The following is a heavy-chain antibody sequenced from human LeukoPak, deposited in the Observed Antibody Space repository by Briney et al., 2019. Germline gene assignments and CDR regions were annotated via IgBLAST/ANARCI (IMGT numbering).Heavy chain of an antibody. CDR3: ARGPPRDSSGWRLYYYYYCMDV. V-gene: IGHV4-34*01. J-gene: IGHJ6*02. CDR2: INNSGST. CDR1: GGSFSGYY. Sequence: SETLSLTCAVYGGSFSGYYWSWIRQPPGKGLEWIGEINNSGSTNYNPSLKSRVTISVDTSNNQFSLKLSSVTAADTAVYYCARGPPRDSSGWRLYYYYYCMDVWGQGTTVTVSS. D-gene: IGHD6-19*01.